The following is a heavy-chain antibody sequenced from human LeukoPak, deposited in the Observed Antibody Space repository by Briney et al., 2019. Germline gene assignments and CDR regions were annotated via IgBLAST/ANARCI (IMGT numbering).Heavy chain of an antibody. D-gene: IGHD1-26*01. CDR3: ARAPATNEWRCMDY. V-gene: IGHV3-7*01. CDR1: GFTFNSYW. J-gene: IGHJ4*02. Sequence: GGSLRLSCAASGFTFNSYWMSWVRQAPGKGLEWVANIKEDGSAQYYVDSVKGRFTIPRDNAKNSLYLQMNSLRAEDTAVYYCARAPATNEWRCMDYWGQGTLVTVSS. CDR2: IKEDGSAQ.